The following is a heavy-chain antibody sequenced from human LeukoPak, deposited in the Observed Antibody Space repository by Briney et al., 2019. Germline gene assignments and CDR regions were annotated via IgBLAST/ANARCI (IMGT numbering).Heavy chain of an antibody. V-gene: IGHV4-59*01. D-gene: IGHD3-22*01. CDR1: NGSISNYF. CDR2: VHHSGTA. CDR3: ASLGGYYESSSYSQLDAFDI. Sequence: PSETLSLTCTVSNGSISNYFWSWIRQPPGKGLEWIGYVHHSGTANYNPSLMSRVNISIDTSGYRLSLKLSSVTAADTALYYCASLGGYYESSSYSQLDAFDIWGQGTVVTVSS. J-gene: IGHJ3*02.